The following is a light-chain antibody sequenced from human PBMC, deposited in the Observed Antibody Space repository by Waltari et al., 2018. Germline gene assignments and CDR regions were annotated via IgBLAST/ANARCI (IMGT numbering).Light chain of an antibody. Sequence: QVVLTQSPSASASRGASVKLTCTLSSGHSTYAIAWHQQQPGKGPRFLMQVHSGGTQFKGDGIPDRFTGSSSGSERYLTISSLQSDDEADYYCQTWGTGVHVVFGGGTKLTVL. CDR3: QTWGTGVHVV. CDR1: SGHSTYA. V-gene: IGLV4-69*01. J-gene: IGLJ2*01. CDR2: VHSGGTQ.